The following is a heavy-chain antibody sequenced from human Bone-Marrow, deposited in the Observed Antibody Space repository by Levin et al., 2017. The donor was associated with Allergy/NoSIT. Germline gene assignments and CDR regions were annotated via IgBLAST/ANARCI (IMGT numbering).Heavy chain of an antibody. CDR3: AKDRRDTAIEY. D-gene: IGHD5-18*01. CDR1: GFTFSNYG. Sequence: GESLKISCAASGFTFSNYGMHWVRQAPGKGLEWLAVISDDESQKYYADSVKGRLTISRDNSKNTLYLQMNSVRPQDTGVYYCAKDRRDTAIEYWGQGTLVTVSS. V-gene: IGHV3-30*18. CDR2: ISDDESQK. J-gene: IGHJ4*02.